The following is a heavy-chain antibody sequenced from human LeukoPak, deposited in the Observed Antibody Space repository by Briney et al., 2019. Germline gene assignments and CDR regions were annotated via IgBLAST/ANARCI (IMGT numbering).Heavy chain of an antibody. J-gene: IGHJ6*02. CDR1: GDSISNYF. CDR3: ARVRRFSDYALYYYYGMDV. V-gene: IGHV4-59*12. D-gene: IGHD5-12*01. Sequence: PSETLSLTCIVSGDSISNYFWSWIRQPPGKGLEWIGYVYSSGRTNYNPSLESRVTISVDKSKNQFSLKLSSVTAADTAVYYCARVRRFSDYALYYYYGMDVWGQGTTVTVSS. CDR2: VYSSGRT.